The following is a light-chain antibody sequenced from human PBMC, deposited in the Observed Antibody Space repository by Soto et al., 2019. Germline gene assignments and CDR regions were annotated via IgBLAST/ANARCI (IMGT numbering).Light chain of an antibody. CDR2: EVT. J-gene: IGLJ1*01. CDR3: RSGAGSNNFD. V-gene: IGLV2-8*01. CDR1: SSDVCGYDH. Sequence: QPVLTQPPSASRSPGQSVTIPCTGTSSDVCGYDHVSWYQQHLGESPKLMIYEVTKRPAVVPDRLSGSKSGNTASLTVSGLHVEDEADYYCRSGAGSNNFDFGCGTTVTVL.